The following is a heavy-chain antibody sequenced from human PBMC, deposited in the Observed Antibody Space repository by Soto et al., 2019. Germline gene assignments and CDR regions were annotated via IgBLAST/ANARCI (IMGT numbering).Heavy chain of an antibody. CDR2: ITGIDGRT. D-gene: IGHD2-15*01. CDR3: AKDRGPYCSGGICYPPSWFDP. Sequence: GGSLRLSCAASGFTFSSYAMSWVRQAPGKGLEWVSSITGIDGRTYYADSVKGRFTISRDNPKNTLYLQMNNLRAEDTAMFYCAKDRGPYCSGGICYPPSWFDPWGQGTQVTVSS. V-gene: IGHV3-23*01. CDR1: GFTFSSYA. J-gene: IGHJ5*02.